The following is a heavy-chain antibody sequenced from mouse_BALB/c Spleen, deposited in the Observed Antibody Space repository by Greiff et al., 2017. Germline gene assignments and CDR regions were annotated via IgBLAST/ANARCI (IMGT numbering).Heavy chain of an antibody. CDR2: ISSGSSTI. CDR1: GFTFSSFG. Sequence: DVKLVESGGGLVQPGGSRKLSCAASGFTFSSFGMHWVRQAPEKGLEWVAYISSGSSTIYYADTVKGRFTISRDNPKNTLFLQMTSLRSEDTAMYYCARTGYAMDYWGQGTSVTVSS. J-gene: IGHJ4*01. V-gene: IGHV5-17*02. CDR3: ARTGYAMDY.